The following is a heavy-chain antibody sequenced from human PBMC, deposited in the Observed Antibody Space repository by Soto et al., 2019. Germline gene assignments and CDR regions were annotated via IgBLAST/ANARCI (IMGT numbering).Heavy chain of an antibody. D-gene: IGHD3-10*01. Sequence: QVQLVQSGAEVKKPGSSVKVSCKASGGIFSTYAISWLRQAPGQGLEWMGGIIPLFGTPNYAQRFQGRVTITADESTSTAYRELSRLRSEDTAVNYCARDRDDYGSGNYYNRIDFWGQGTLVTVSS. CDR3: ARDRDDYGSGNYYNRIDF. V-gene: IGHV1-69*01. CDR1: GGIFSTYA. CDR2: IIPLFGTP. J-gene: IGHJ4*02.